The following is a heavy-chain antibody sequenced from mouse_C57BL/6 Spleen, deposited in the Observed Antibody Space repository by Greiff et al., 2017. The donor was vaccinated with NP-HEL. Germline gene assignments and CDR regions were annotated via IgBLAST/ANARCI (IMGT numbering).Heavy chain of an antibody. CDR2: IYPGSGST. V-gene: IGHV1-55*01. J-gene: IGHJ2*01. CDR3: ARSGSLYYGSSPFDY. CDR1: GYTFTSYW. Sequence: QVQLQQPGAELVKPGASVKMSCKASGYTFTSYWITWVKQRPGQGLEWIGDIYPGSGSTNYNEKFKSKATLTVDTSSSTAYMQLSSLTSEDSAVYDCARSGSLYYGSSPFDYWGQGTTLTVSS. D-gene: IGHD1-1*01.